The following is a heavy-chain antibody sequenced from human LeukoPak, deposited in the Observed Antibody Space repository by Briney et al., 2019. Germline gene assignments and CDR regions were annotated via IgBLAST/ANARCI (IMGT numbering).Heavy chain of an antibody. CDR3: ARDRFLGGSGSLGDY. CDR1: GFTFSSYS. Sequence: PGGSLRLSCAASGFTFSSYSMNWVRQAPGKGLEWVSSISSSSSYIYYADSVKGRFTISRDNAKNSLYLQMNSLRAEDTAVYYCARDRFLGGSGSLGDYWGQGTLVTVPS. J-gene: IGHJ4*02. V-gene: IGHV3-21*01. CDR2: ISSSSSYI. D-gene: IGHD3-10*01.